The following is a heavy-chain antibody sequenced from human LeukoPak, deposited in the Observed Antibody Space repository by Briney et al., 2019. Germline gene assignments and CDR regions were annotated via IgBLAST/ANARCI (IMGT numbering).Heavy chain of an antibody. CDR3: ARGFHSGSYLAY. V-gene: IGHV4-34*01. J-gene: IGHJ4*02. CDR1: GGSFSGYY. Sequence: PSETLSLTCAVYGGSFSGYYWSWIRQPPGKGLEWIGEINHSGSTNYNPSLKSRVTISVDTSKNQFSLKLSSVTAADTAVYYCARGFHSGSYLAYWGQGTLVTVSS. CDR2: INHSGST. D-gene: IGHD1-26*01.